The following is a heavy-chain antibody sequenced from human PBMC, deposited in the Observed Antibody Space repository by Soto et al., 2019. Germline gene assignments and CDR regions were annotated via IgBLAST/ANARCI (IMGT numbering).Heavy chain of an antibody. CDR3: PAGGIFGVVEAHHWFDP. Sequence: PGGSLKISCKGSGYRFASNWIGWVRQLPGKGVEGMGIIYPHDSETRYSPSFQGQVTISVDKSISTAYLQWSGLKASDSAMYYCPAGGIFGVVEAHHWFDPWGPGTLVTVSS. V-gene: IGHV5-51*01. J-gene: IGHJ5*02. CDR1: GYRFASNW. D-gene: IGHD3-3*01. CDR2: IYPHDSET.